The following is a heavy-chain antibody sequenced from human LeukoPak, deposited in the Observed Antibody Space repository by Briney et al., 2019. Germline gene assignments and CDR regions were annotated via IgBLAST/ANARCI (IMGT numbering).Heavy chain of an antibody. Sequence: PGGSLRLSCAASGFTFSSYAMVWVRQAPGKGLEWVSALSGRGDSTYYADSVKGRFTISRDNSKNTLFLQMNSLRAEDAAVYYCAKGTWFGDYPVPFDSWGQGTLDAVSS. CDR1: GFTFSSYA. V-gene: IGHV3-23*01. J-gene: IGHJ4*02. CDR2: LSGRGDST. CDR3: AKGTWFGDYPVPFDS. D-gene: IGHD3-10*01.